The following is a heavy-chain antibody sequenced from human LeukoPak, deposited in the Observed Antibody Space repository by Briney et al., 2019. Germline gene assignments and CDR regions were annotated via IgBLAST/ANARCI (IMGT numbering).Heavy chain of an antibody. CDR2: ISSSSSYI. J-gene: IGHJ6*02. V-gene: IGHV3-21*04. CDR1: GFTFSSYS. Sequence: GGSLRLSCAASGFTFSSYSMNWVRQAPGKGLEWVSSISSSSSYIYYTDSVKGRFIISRDNSKNMLYLQMTSLRADDTAVYYCARDQDIVVEDGMDVWGQGTTVTVSS. CDR3: ARDQDIVVEDGMDV. D-gene: IGHD2-2*01.